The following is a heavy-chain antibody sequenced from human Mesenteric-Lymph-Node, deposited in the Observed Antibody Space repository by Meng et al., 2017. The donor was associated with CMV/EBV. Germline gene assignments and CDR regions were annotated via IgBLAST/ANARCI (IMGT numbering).Heavy chain of an antibody. D-gene: IGHD2-2*01. J-gene: IGHJ5*02. CDR1: TFTGYY. Sequence: TFTGYYIHWVRQAPGQGLEWMGWINPNSGGTNYAQKFQGRVTMTRDTSISTAYMELSRLRSDGTAVYYCARILGYCSSTTCYYWFDPWGQGTLVTVSS. CDR2: INPNSGGT. CDR3: ARILGYCSSTTCYYWFDP. V-gene: IGHV1-2*02.